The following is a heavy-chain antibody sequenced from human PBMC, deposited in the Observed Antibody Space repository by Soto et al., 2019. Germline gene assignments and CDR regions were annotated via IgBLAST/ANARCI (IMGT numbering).Heavy chain of an antibody. Sequence: HPGGSLRLSCAASGFTFSSYAMHWVRQAPGKGLEWVAVISYDGSNKYYADSVKGRFTISRDNSKNTLYLQMNSLRAEDTAVYYCARQSDVDTAMVSFSALDYWGQGTLVTVAS. J-gene: IGHJ4*02. CDR1: GFTFSSYA. V-gene: IGHV3-30-3*01. D-gene: IGHD5-18*01. CDR3: ARQSDVDTAMVSFSALDY. CDR2: ISYDGSNK.